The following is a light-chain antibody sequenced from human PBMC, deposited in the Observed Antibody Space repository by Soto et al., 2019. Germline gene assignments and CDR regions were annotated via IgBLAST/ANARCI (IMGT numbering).Light chain of an antibody. CDR1: QSVSSSY. CDR2: GAS. CDR3: QQYGSSPWT. V-gene: IGKV3-20*01. Sequence: EILLTQSPGTLSLSPGERATLSCRASQSVSSSYLAWYQQKPGQAPRLLIYGASSRSTGIPDRFSGSGSGTDFTLTISRLEPEDFVVYYCQQYGSSPWTFGQGTKVDIK. J-gene: IGKJ1*01.